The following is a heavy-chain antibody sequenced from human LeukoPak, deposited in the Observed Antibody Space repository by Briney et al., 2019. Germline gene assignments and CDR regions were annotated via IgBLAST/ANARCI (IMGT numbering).Heavy chain of an antibody. CDR3: ARQDSSSWYIWIY. Sequence: GASVKVSCKASGYTFTSYGISWVRQAPGQGLEWMGWISAYNGNTNYAQKLQGRVTVTTDTSTSTAYMELRSLRSEDTAVYYCARQDSSSWYIWIYWGQGTLVTVSS. J-gene: IGHJ4*02. V-gene: IGHV1-18*01. CDR1: GYTFTSYG. D-gene: IGHD6-13*01. CDR2: ISAYNGNT.